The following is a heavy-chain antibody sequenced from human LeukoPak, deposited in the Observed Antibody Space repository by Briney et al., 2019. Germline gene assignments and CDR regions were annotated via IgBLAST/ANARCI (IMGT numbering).Heavy chain of an antibody. D-gene: IGHD1-1*01. CDR1: GYTSSSYG. CDR3: ASSGTTGNFDF. Sequence: ASVKVSCKASGYTSSSYGVTWVRQAPGQGLEWMGWISAYNGNINSAQSLQGRVTLTTDTYTSTAYMELRSLRSDDTAVYYCASSGTTGNFDFWGQGTLVTVSS. J-gene: IGHJ4*02. V-gene: IGHV1-18*01. CDR2: ISAYNGNI.